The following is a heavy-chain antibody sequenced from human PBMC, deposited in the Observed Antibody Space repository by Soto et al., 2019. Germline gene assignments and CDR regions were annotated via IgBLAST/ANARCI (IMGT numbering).Heavy chain of an antibody. Sequence: GGSLRLACAASGFTFGSYGIHWVRQAPGKGLEWVAIISYDGSNKYYADSVKGRFTISRDNSKNALFLQMNSLRAEDTAVYYCAEEGILTGYEPDYWGQGTLVTVSS. CDR1: GFTFGSYG. D-gene: IGHD3-9*01. CDR2: ISYDGSNK. J-gene: IGHJ4*02. CDR3: AEEGILTGYEPDY. V-gene: IGHV3-30*18.